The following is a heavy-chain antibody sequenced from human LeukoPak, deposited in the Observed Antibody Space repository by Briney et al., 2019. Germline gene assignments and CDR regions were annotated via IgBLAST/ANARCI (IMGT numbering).Heavy chain of an antibody. Sequence: SETLSLTCTVSGYSISSGYYWGWIRQPPGKGREWIGSIYHSGSTYYNPSLKSRVTISVDTSKNQFSLKLSSVTAADTAVYYCARGIVLMAYYFDYWGQGTLVTVSS. V-gene: IGHV4-38-2*02. D-gene: IGHD2-8*01. CDR3: ARGIVLMAYYFDY. CDR1: GYSISSGYY. CDR2: IYHSGST. J-gene: IGHJ4*02.